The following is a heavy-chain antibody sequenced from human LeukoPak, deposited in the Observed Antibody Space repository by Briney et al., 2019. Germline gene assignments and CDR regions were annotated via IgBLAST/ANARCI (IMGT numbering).Heavy chain of an antibody. Sequence: GGSLRLSCAASGFTFSSYGMHWVRQAPGKGLEWVAVISYDVGKKYYADSVKGRFTISRDNSKNTLYLQMNSLRAEDTAVYYCAKGSNDSGLDYWGQGTLVTVSS. J-gene: IGHJ4*02. CDR3: AKGSNDSGLDY. CDR1: GFTFSSYG. V-gene: IGHV3-30*18. D-gene: IGHD3-22*01. CDR2: ISYDVGKK.